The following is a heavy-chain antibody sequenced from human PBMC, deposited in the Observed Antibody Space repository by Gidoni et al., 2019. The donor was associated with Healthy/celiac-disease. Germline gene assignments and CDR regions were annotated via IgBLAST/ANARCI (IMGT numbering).Heavy chain of an antibody. CDR3: ARGTKTGVNDD. CDR2: IYTSGST. CDR1: GGSINSGSYY. V-gene: IGHV4-61*02. Sequence: QVQLQESGPGLVQPSQTLSLTCPVSGGSINSGSYYWSWIRQPAGKGLEWIGRIYTSGSTNYNPSLKSRVTISVDTSKNQCSLKLSSVTAADTAVYYCARGTKTGVNDDWGQGTLVTVSS. D-gene: IGHD7-27*01. J-gene: IGHJ4*02.